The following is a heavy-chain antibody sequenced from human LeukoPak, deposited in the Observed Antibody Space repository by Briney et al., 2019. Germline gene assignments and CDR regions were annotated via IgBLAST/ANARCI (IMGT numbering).Heavy chain of an antibody. CDR2: ISGSGGST. J-gene: IGHJ6*03. V-gene: IGHV3-23*01. CDR3: AKDSYDLPNYYYYMDV. D-gene: IGHD3-3*01. CDR1: GFTFSSYA. Sequence: GGSLRLSCAASGFTFSSYAMSWVRQAPGKGLEWVSAISGSGGSTYYADSVKGRFTISRDNSKNTLYLQMNSLRAEDTAVYYCAKDSYDLPNYYYYMDVWGKGTTVTVSS.